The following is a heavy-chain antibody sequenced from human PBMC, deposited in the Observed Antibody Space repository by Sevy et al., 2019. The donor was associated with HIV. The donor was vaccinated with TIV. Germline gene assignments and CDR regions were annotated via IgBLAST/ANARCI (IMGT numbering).Heavy chain of an antibody. D-gene: IGHD6-19*01. CDR2: ISSSSSYI. CDR3: ARDKRPGHSSGWYFVAFDI. V-gene: IGHV3-21*01. J-gene: IGHJ3*02. Sequence: GGSLRLSCAASGFTFSSYSMNWVRQAPGKGLEWVSSISSSSSYIYYADSVKGRFTISRDNAKNSLYLQMNSLRAEDTAVYYCARDKRPGHSSGWYFVAFDIWGQGTMVTVSS. CDR1: GFTFSSYS.